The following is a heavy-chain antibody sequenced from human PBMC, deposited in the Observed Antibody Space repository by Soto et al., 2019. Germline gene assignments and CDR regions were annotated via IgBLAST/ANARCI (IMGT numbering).Heavy chain of an antibody. J-gene: IGHJ4*02. V-gene: IGHV4-39*01. CDR2: IYYSGST. CDR1: GESSSGTSDY. Sequence: SETLCLTWTVAGESSSGTSDYCGCIRQPPGKGLEWIGSIYYSGSTYNNPSLRSRVSMSIDTSKDQFSLKLKSVTAADTALYFCARQRTSVVTQAYFDVWGPGSLVTGSS. D-gene: IGHD2-21*02. CDR3: ARQRTSVVTQAYFDV.